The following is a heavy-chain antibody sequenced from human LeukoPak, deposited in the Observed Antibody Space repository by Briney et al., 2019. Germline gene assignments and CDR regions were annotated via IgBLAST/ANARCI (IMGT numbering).Heavy chain of an antibody. D-gene: IGHD3-16*01. CDR2: IYTSGST. CDR1: GGSISSGSYY. Sequence: SETLSLTCTVSGGSISSGSYYWSWIRQPAGKGLEWIGRIYTSGSTNYNPSLKSRVTISVDTSKSQFSLKLSSVTAADTAVYYCAREVPPWITFGGSDYWGQGTLVTVSS. J-gene: IGHJ4*02. V-gene: IGHV4-61*02. CDR3: AREVPPWITFGGSDY.